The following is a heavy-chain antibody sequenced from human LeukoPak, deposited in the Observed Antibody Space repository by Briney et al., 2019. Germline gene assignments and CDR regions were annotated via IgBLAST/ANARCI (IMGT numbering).Heavy chain of an antibody. CDR2: TYYRSKWYN. CDR3: VFQLWLSGTFDY. V-gene: IGHV6-1*01. Sequence: SQTLSLTCAISGDSVSSNSAAWNWIRQSPSRGLEWLGRTYYRSKWYNDYAVSVKSRITINPGTSKNQFSLQLNSVTPEDTAVYYCVFQLWLSGTFDYWGQGTLVTVSS. CDR1: GDSVSSNSAA. D-gene: IGHD5-18*01. J-gene: IGHJ4*02.